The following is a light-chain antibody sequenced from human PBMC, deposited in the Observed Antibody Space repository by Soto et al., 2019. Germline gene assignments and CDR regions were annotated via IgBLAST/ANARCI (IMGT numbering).Light chain of an antibody. V-gene: IGLV2-23*02. CDR1: SSDVGSYNL. CDR3: CSYAGSSTFVV. Sequence: QSALTQPASVSGSPGQSITISCTGTSSDVGSYNLVSWYQQHPGKAPKLMIYEVSKRPSGVANRFSGSKSGNTASLTISGRQAADEADYYCCSYAGSSTFVVFGGGTKLTVL. CDR2: EVS. J-gene: IGLJ2*01.